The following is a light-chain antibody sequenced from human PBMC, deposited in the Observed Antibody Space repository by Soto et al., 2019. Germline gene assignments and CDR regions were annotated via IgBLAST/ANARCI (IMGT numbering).Light chain of an antibody. J-gene: IGLJ3*02. CDR1: SSNIGSNY. Sequence: QSVLTQPPSASGTPGQRVTISCSGSSSNIGSNYVNWYQQLPGTAPKLLIYSNNQRPSGVPDRFSGSKSGTSGSLAISRLQSEDEADYYCAAWDDSLNGFWVFGGGTKVTVL. V-gene: IGLV1-44*01. CDR3: AAWDDSLNGFWV. CDR2: SNN.